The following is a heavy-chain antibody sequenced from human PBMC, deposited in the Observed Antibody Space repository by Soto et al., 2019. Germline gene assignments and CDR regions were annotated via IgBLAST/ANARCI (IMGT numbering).Heavy chain of an antibody. Sequence: GGSLRLSCAASGFTFSSYAMHWVRQAPGKGLEWVAVISYDGSNKYYADSVKGRFTISRDNSKNTLYLQMNSLRAEDTAVYYCARESSSGLDAFDIWGQGTMVTVS. D-gene: IGHD6-19*01. V-gene: IGHV3-30-3*01. CDR1: GFTFSSYA. CDR3: ARESSSGLDAFDI. CDR2: ISYDGSNK. J-gene: IGHJ3*02.